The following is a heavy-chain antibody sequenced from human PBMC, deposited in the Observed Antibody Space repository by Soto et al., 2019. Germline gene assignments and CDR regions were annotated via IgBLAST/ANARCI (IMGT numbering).Heavy chain of an antibody. J-gene: IGHJ4*02. V-gene: IGHV3-7*03. CDR1: GFTFNSYY. CDR3: VRDWRDGYDHSFNH. D-gene: IGHD5-12*01. CDR2: IKPDGSEK. Sequence: GGSLRLSCAASGFTFNSYYMSWVRQAPGEGLEWVANIKPDGSEKYYVDSVEGRFTISRDNARNSLYLQMNSLSAEDTAVYYCVRDWRDGYDHSFNHWGQGTPVTVSS.